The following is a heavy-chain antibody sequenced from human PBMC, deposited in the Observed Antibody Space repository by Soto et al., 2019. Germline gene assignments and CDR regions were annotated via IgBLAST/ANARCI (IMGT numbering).Heavy chain of an antibody. CDR2: IYTSGST. CDR3: AREVIVVVPAAISYGSGIILYYYGMDV. CDR1: GGSISSYY. Sequence: QVQLQESGPGLVKPSETLSLTCTVSGGSISSYYWSWIRQPAGKGLEWIGRIYTSGSTNYNPSLKSRVTMSVDTSKNQFSLKLSSVTAADTAVYYCAREVIVVVPAAISYGSGIILYYYGMDVWGQGTTVTVSS. J-gene: IGHJ6*02. D-gene: IGHD2-2*02. V-gene: IGHV4-4*07.